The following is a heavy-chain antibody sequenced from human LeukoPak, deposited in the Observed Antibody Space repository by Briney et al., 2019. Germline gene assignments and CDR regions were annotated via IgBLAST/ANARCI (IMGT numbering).Heavy chain of an antibody. CDR1: GGSLSSSDYY. Sequence: SETLSLTCTVSGGSLSSSDYYWGWVRQPPGKGLEWIGSIYYSGSTYYNPSLKSRVTISVDTSKNQFSLKLSSVTAADTAVYYCARHGSCPAGDCYFDYWGQGTLVTVSS. D-gene: IGHD2-21*01. V-gene: IGHV4-39*01. CDR3: ARHGSCPAGDCYFDY. CDR2: IYYSGST. J-gene: IGHJ4*02.